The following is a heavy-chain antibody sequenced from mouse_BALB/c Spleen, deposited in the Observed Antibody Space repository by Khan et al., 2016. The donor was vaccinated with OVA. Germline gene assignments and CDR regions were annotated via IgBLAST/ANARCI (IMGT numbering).Heavy chain of an antibody. CDR3: TRDGISEFTY. J-gene: IGHJ3*01. Sequence: VQLQQSGPEPVRPGASVKISCKGSGYTFADSGMHWVRQSHAKSLEWIGVISTYYGNIKYNQKFEGRATMTVDKSSNTAYMELARLTSEDSAVYFCTRDGISEFTYWGQGTLVTVSA. CDR1: GYTFADSG. V-gene: IGHV1S137*01. D-gene: IGHD2-3*01. CDR2: ISTYYGNI.